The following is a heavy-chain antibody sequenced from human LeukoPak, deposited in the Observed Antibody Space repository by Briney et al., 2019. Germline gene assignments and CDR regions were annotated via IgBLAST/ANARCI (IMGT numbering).Heavy chain of an antibody. CDR2: IWDAGSNK. D-gene: IGHD6-13*01. CDR3: ARSNFGAAAGAFDS. V-gene: IGHV3-33*01. Sequence: PGRALRLSRAESGFTLRSYGLHGVRDAPGKGWEWVAVIWDAGSNKYHADSPKLRFTNSRDNSKNTLDLQLNSLRAEDTAVYYCARSNFGAAAGAFDSWGQGTMVTVSS. CDR1: GFTLRSYG. J-gene: IGHJ3*02.